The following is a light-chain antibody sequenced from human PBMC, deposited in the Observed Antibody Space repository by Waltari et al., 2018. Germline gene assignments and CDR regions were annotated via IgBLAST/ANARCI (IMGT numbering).Light chain of an antibody. V-gene: IGKV3-11*01. CDR3: QQRLNWPLT. CDR1: QSVGTY. J-gene: IGKJ4*01. Sequence: EIVLTQSPAVLSFSPGERATLSCRASQSVGTYLAWYQQRPGQSPRLLIYVATYRASGIPARFSGSGSETDFTLTISSLQPEDFAVYYCQQRLNWPLTFGGGTRVQI. CDR2: VAT.